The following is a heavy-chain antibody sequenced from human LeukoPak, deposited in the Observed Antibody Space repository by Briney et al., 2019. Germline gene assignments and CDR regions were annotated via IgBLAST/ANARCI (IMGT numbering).Heavy chain of an antibody. Sequence: PGGSLRLSCAASGFTFSSYSMNWVRQAPGKGLEWVSYISNSGTTIYYADSVKGRFTISRDNAKNSLYLQMNSLRAEDTAVYYCARVYCGGDCYSSGPDYWGQGTLVTVSS. CDR3: ARVYCGGDCYSSGPDY. CDR2: ISNSGTTI. CDR1: GFTFSSYS. J-gene: IGHJ4*02. D-gene: IGHD2-21*02. V-gene: IGHV3-48*01.